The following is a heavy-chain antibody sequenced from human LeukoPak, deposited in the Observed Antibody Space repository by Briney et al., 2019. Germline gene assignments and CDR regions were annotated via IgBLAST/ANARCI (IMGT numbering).Heavy chain of an antibody. V-gene: IGHV4-34*01. J-gene: IGHJ4*02. CDR3: AREERITMIVVVSQFDY. D-gene: IGHD3-22*01. CDR1: GGSFSGYY. Sequence: PSETLSLTCAVYGGSFSGYYWSWIRQPPGKGLEWIGEINHSGSTNYNPSLKSRVTISVDTSKHQFSLKLSSVTAADTAVYYCAREERITMIVVVSQFDYWGQGTLVTVSS. CDR2: INHSGST.